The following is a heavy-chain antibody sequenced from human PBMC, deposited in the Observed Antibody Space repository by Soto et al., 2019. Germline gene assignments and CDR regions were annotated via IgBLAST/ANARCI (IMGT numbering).Heavy chain of an antibody. D-gene: IGHD5-18*01. CDR3: ARPGYSYANLGPFDY. Sequence: HPGGSLRLSCAASGFTFSSYGMHWVRQAPGKGLEWVAVIWYDGSNKYYADSVKGRFTISRDNSKNTLYLQMNSLRAEDTAVYYCARPGYSYANLGPFDYWGQGTLVTVSS. J-gene: IGHJ4*02. CDR2: IWYDGSNK. CDR1: GFTFSSYG. V-gene: IGHV3-33*08.